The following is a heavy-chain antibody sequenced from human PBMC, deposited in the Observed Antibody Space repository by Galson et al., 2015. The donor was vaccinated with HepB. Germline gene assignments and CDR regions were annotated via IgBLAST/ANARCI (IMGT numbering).Heavy chain of an antibody. J-gene: IGHJ4*02. Sequence: SLRLSCAASGFTVSSNYMSWVRQAPGKGLEWVSVIYSGGSTYYADSVKGRFTISRDNSKNTLYLQMNSLRAEDTAVYYCAKGAWVIPAAPFDYWGQGTLITVSS. CDR3: AKGAWVIPAAPFDY. CDR1: GFTVSSNY. V-gene: IGHV3-66*01. CDR2: IYSGGST. D-gene: IGHD2-2*01.